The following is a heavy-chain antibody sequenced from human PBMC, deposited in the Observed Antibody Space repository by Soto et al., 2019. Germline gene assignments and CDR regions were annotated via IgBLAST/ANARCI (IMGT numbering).Heavy chain of an antibody. Sequence: GGSLRLSCAASGFTLRTYTMNWVRQAPGKGLEWVSSISISISDIYYADSVRGRFTISRDNAKNALYLQMNSLRADDTAVYFCVRGMNPLFGGQGTLVTVSS. CDR3: VRGMNPLF. CDR2: ISISISDI. J-gene: IGHJ4*01. CDR1: GFTLRTYT. V-gene: IGHV3-21*06.